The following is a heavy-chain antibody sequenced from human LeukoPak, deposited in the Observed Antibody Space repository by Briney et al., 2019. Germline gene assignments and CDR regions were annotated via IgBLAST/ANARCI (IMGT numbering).Heavy chain of an antibody. CDR1: GFTFSSYW. Sequence: GGSLRLSCAASGFTFSSYWMGWVRQAPGKGLEWVANIKQDGSEKYYVDSVKGRFTISRDNAKNSLYLQMNSLRAEDTAVYYCASDSPSSTSWGYWGQGTLVTVSS. CDR2: IKQDGSEK. D-gene: IGHD2-2*01. CDR3: ASDSPSSTSWGY. V-gene: IGHV3-7*01. J-gene: IGHJ4*02.